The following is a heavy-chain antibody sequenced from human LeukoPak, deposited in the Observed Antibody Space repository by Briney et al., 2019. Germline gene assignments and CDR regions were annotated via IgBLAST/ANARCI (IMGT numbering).Heavy chain of an antibody. Sequence: GGSLRLSCAASGFTLSSYGMHWVRQAPGKGLEWVAFIRYDGSNKYYADSVKGRFTISRDNSKNTLYLQMNSLRAEDTAVYFCAKETAMVYDAFDIWGQGTMVTVSS. CDR3: AKETAMVYDAFDI. D-gene: IGHD5-18*01. J-gene: IGHJ3*02. V-gene: IGHV3-30*02. CDR2: IRYDGSNK. CDR1: GFTLSSYG.